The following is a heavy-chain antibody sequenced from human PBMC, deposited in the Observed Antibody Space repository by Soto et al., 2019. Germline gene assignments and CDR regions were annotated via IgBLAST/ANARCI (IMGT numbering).Heavy chain of an antibody. J-gene: IGHJ6*02. CDR3: AKNGQPPYYCAGMDV. D-gene: IGHD2-8*01. Sequence: QGQLVQSGAEVKKPGASVKVSCKASGYTFTRYGISWVRQAPGQGLEWMGWISGYNGDTKYAQKFQGRVTMTIDTYTTTTYMELRSLTSDDTAVYYCAKNGQPPYYCAGMDVWGQGTTVTVSS. CDR2: ISGYNGDT. CDR1: GYTFTRYG. V-gene: IGHV1-18*01.